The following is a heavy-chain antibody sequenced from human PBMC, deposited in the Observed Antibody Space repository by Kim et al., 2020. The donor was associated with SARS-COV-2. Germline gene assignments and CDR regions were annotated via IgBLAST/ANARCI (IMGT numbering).Heavy chain of an antibody. D-gene: IGHD3-9*01. CDR3: AKGGAHYDILTGPYYYYYGMDV. Sequence: GGSLRLSCAASGFTFSSYAMSWVRQAPGKGLEWVSAISGSGGSTYYADSVKGRFTISRDNSKNTLYLQMNSLRAEDTAVYYCAKGGAHYDILTGPYYYYYGMDVWGQGTTVTVSS. CDR2: ISGSGGST. CDR1: GFTFSSYA. J-gene: IGHJ6*02. V-gene: IGHV3-23*01.